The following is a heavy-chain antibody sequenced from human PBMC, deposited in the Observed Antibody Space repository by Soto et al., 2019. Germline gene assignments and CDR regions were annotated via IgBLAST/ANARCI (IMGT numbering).Heavy chain of an antibody. CDR2: IYSGGST. CDR3: ARIVTTYLTLDY. Sequence: QPGGSLRLSCAASGFTVSSNYMSWVRQAPGKGLEWVSVIYSGGSTYYADSVKGRFTISRDNSKNTLYLQMNSLRAEDTAVYYCARIVTTYLTLDYWGQGTLVTVSS. CDR1: GFTVSSNY. D-gene: IGHD5-12*01. J-gene: IGHJ4*02. V-gene: IGHV3-53*01.